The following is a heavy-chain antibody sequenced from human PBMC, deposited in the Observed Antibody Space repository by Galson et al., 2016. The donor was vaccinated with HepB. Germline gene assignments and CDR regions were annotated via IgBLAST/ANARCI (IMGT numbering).Heavy chain of an antibody. CDR1: GSSFSGYW. CDR2: IYPGDSDT. Sequence: QSGAEVTKPGESLKISCKGSGSSFSGYWIGWVRQMPGKGLEWMGIIYPGDSDTRYSPSFQGQVTISADKSISTAYLQWGSLKASDTAIYYCARTATTMQPFDYWGQGTLVTVSS. V-gene: IGHV5-51*01. CDR3: ARTATTMQPFDY. D-gene: IGHD5-12*01. J-gene: IGHJ4*02.